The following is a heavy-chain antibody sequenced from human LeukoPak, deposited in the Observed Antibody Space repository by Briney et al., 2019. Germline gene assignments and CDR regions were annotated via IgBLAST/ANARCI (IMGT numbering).Heavy chain of an antibody. CDR2: ISSSSSYT. CDR3: AKDQVVGAIRWFDP. D-gene: IGHD1-26*01. J-gene: IGHJ5*02. CDR1: GFTFSDYY. V-gene: IGHV3-11*05. Sequence: GGSLRLSCAASGFTFSDYYMSWIRQAPGKGLEWVSYISSSSSYTNYADSVKGRFTISRDNAKNTLYLQMNSLRAEDTAVYYCAKDQVVGAIRWFDPWGQGTLVTVSS.